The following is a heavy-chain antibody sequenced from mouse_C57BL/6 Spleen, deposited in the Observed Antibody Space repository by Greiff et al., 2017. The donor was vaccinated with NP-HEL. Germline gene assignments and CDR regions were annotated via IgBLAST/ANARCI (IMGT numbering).Heavy chain of an antibody. CDR2: IYPGDGDT. D-gene: IGHD1-1*01. J-gene: IGHJ3*01. V-gene: IGHV1-82*01. CDR1: GYAFSSSW. CDR3: ARVGSSPAGFAY. Sequence: VQLQQSGPELVKPGASVKISCKASGYAFSSSWMNWVKQRPGKGLEWIGRIYPGDGDTNYNGKFKGKATLTADKSSSTAYMQLSSLTSEDSAVYFVARVGSSPAGFAYWGQGTLVTVSA.